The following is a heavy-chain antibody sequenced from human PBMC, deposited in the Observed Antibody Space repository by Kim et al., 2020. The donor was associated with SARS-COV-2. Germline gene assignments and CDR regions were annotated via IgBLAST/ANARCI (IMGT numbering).Heavy chain of an antibody. CDR3: ARVLVAAAGTDWFDP. CDR2: ISAYNGNT. Sequence: ASVKVSCKASGYTFTSYGISWVRQAPGQGVEWMGWISAYNGNTNYAQKLQGRVTMTTDTSTSTAYMELRSLRSDDTAVYYCARVLVAAAGTDWFDPWGQGTLVTVSS. J-gene: IGHJ5*02. CDR1: GYTFTSYG. D-gene: IGHD6-13*01. V-gene: IGHV1-18*01.